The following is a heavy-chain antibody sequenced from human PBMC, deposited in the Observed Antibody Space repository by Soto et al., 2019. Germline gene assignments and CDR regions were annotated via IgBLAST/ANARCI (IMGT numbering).Heavy chain of an antibody. Sequence: SVKVSCKSSGDTFISYAISWVRQAPGQGLEWMGGVVPMFGIPNYAQKFQGRVTIIADESTSTAYLELSSLTTEDTAVYYCARDKNYYGMDVWGQGTTVTVSS. CDR1: GDTFISYA. J-gene: IGHJ6*02. V-gene: IGHV1-69*13. CDR3: ARDKNYYGMDV. CDR2: VVPMFGIP.